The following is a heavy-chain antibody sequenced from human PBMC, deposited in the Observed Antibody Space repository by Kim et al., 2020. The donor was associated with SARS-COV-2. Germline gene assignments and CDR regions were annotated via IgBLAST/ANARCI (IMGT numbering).Heavy chain of an antibody. J-gene: IGHJ1*01. CDR2: IYSGGSST. Sequence: GGSLRLSCAASGFTFSSYAMSWVRQAPGKGLEWVSVIYSGGSSTYYADSVKGRFTISRDNSKNTLYLQMNSLRADDTAVYYCAKGPRGWYERDNWGQGTL. D-gene: IGHD6-19*01. CDR1: GFTFSSYA. CDR3: AKGPRGWYERDN. V-gene: IGHV3-23*03.